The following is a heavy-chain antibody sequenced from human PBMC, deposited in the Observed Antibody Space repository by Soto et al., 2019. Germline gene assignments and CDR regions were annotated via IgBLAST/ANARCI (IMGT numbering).Heavy chain of an antibody. D-gene: IGHD6-6*01. J-gene: IGHJ6*02. CDR2: ISGSGGST. CDR1: GFTFSSYA. CDR3: AKGRIAARPGGSYYYYYYGMDV. Sequence: GGSLRLSCAASGFTFSSYAMSWVRQAPGKGLEWVSAISGSGGSTYYADSVKGRFTISRDNSKNTLYLQMNSLRAEDAAVYYCAKGRIAARPGGSYYYYYYGMDVWGQGTTVTVSS. V-gene: IGHV3-23*01.